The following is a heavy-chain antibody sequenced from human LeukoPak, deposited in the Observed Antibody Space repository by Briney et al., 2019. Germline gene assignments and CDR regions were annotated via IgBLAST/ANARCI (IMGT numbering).Heavy chain of an antibody. Sequence: GGSLRLSCAASGFTFSSYTMSWVRQAPEKGLEWVSAISGNGDITYYADTVKGRFSGSRDNSKNTLYLQLNSLRAEDTAVYYCAKDLRGTLSSRGPFEYWGQGTLATVSS. CDR2: ISGNGDIT. CDR1: GFTFSSYT. J-gene: IGHJ4*02. V-gene: IGHV3-23*01. D-gene: IGHD1-1*01. CDR3: AKDLRGTLSSRGPFEY.